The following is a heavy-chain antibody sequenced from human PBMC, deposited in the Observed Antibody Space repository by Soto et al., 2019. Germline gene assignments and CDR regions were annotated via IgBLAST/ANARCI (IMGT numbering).Heavy chain of an antibody. Sequence: EVQLLESGGGLVQPGGSLRLSCAASGFTFSSYAMSWVRQAPGKGLEWVSAISGSGGSTYYADSVKGRFTISRDNSKNTLYLQMNSLRAEDTAVYYCAKRNLVVVPVNDAFDIWGQGTMVTVSS. V-gene: IGHV3-23*01. CDR1: GFTFSSYA. D-gene: IGHD2-2*01. CDR3: AKRNLVVVPVNDAFDI. CDR2: ISGSGGST. J-gene: IGHJ3*02.